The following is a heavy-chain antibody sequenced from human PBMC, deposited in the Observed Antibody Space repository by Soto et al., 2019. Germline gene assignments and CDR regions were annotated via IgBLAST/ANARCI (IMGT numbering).Heavy chain of an antibody. CDR3: AKAGIYCSRTTCYVAY. Sequence: EVQLLESGGGLVRPGGSLRLSCAASGFPFSNYAMSWVRQAPGKGLEWVSALSGSGGGTYYADSVKGRFTISRDNSKNTLYLQMNSLRAVDTAVYYCAKAGIYCSRTTCYVAYWGQGTLVTVSS. V-gene: IGHV3-23*01. CDR2: LSGSGGGT. D-gene: IGHD2-2*01. CDR1: GFPFSNYA. J-gene: IGHJ4*02.